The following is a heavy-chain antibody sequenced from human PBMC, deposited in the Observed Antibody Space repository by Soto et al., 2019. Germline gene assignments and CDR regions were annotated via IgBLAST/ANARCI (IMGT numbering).Heavy chain of an antibody. CDR1: GFTFSSYD. CDR2: ISGSGGST. J-gene: IGHJ4*02. CDR3: AKERAAMLIYYFDY. Sequence: EVQLLESGGGLVQPGGSLRLSCAASGFTFSSYDMSWVRQAPGKGLEWVSAISGSGGSTYYADSVKGRFTISRDKAKDTLYLQMNSMRAGDAAVYDCAKERAAMLIYYFDYWGQGTLVTVSS. V-gene: IGHV3-23*01. D-gene: IGHD3-16*01.